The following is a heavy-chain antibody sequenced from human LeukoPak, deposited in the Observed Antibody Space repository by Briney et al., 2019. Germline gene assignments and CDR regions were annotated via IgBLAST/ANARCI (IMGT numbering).Heavy chain of an antibody. J-gene: IGHJ3*02. CDR3: AKDPYSPPPLNAFDI. Sequence: GGSLRLSCAASGFPYSSYAMSWVRQAPGKGLEWVSGISDSGYSTYYADSVKGRFTISRDNSKNTLYLQMNSLRVEDTAVYYCAKDPYSPPPLNAFDIWGQGTMVTVSS. CDR1: GFPYSSYA. CDR2: ISDSGYST. D-gene: IGHD4-11*01. V-gene: IGHV3-23*01.